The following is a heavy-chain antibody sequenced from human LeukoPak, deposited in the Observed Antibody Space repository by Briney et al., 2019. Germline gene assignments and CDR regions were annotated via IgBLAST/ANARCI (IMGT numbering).Heavy chain of an antibody. CDR3: ARERPTLLTRIRGIATAPDH. CDR1: GYVFTAYY. J-gene: IGHJ5*02. V-gene: IGHV1-2*02. D-gene: IGHD3-10*01. Sequence: ASVKLSCKTSGYVFTAYYLHWVRQAPGQGLEWLGFVKPDTGATNSAQQLQGRVSMTSDASVTTAYMELSGLTSDDTALYFCARERPTLLTRIRGIATAPDHWGQGTLVTVSS. CDR2: VKPDTGAT.